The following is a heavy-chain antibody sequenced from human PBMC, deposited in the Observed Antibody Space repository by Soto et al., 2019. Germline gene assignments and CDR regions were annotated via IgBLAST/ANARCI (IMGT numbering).Heavy chain of an antibody. Sequence: PGGFLRLSCAASGFTFTKYAMTWVRQAPGKGLEWVSSISKSGGDTYYADSVKGRFTLSRDNSKNTLYLQMNGLRAEDTALYFSAKDTYSSSWWYWGQGTLVTVYS. CDR2: ISKSGGDT. J-gene: IGHJ4*02. CDR1: GFTFTKYA. CDR3: AKDTYSSSWWY. D-gene: IGHD2-2*01. V-gene: IGHV3-23*01.